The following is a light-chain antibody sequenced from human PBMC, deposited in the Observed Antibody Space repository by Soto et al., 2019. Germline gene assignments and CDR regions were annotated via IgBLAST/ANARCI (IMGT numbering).Light chain of an antibody. Sequence: QSALTQPASVSGSPGQSITISCTGSSSDVGAYNYVSWYQQRPGKAPKLIISEVSNRPSGVSNRFSGSKSGNTASLTISGLQSEDEAEYSCAAWDDNLNGLIFGSGTKLTVL. CDR2: EVS. J-gene: IGLJ1*01. CDR1: SSDVGAYNY. CDR3: AAWDDNLNGLI. V-gene: IGLV2-14*01.